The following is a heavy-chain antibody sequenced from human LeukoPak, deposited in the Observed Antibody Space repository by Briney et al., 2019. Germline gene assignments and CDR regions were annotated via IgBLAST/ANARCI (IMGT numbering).Heavy chain of an antibody. CDR3: ARVGEYYVSGTYYKSFDY. CDR1: GGSISSYY. V-gene: IGHV4-59*01. J-gene: IGHJ4*02. D-gene: IGHD3-10*01. CDR2: IYFSGSP. Sequence: SETLSLTCTVSGGSISSYYWSWIRQPPGKGLEWIGYIYFSGSPNYNPSLKSRVTISIDTSKNQFSLKLSSVTAADTAVYYCARVGEYYVSGTYYKSFDYWGQGTLVTVSS.